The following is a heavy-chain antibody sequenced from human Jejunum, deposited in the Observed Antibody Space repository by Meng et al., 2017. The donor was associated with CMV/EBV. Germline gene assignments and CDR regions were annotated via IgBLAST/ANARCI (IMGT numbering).Heavy chain of an antibody. CDR1: CYSLPSGYY. CDR3: ARARSSSWYYDY. CDR2: IYHSGTS. V-gene: IGHV4-38-2*01. Sequence: SCYSLPSGYYWGWIRQAPGRGLEWIGNIYHSGTSYNNPSLKSRVTMSVDTSKNQFSVKLDSVTAADTAVYYCARARSSSWYYDYWGRGTLVTVSS. J-gene: IGHJ4*02. D-gene: IGHD6-13*01.